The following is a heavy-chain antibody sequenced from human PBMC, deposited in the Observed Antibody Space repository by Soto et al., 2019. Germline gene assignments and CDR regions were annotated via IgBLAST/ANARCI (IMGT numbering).Heavy chain of an antibody. D-gene: IGHD3-22*01. CDR3: ARNLYDSSGYSPFGF. CDR1: GGSISSYY. V-gene: IGHV4-59*12. Sequence: SETLSLTCTVSGGSISSYYWSWIRQPPGKGLECIGYIYYSGSTNYNPSLKSRVTISVDTSKNQFSLKLTSVTDADTAQYFCARNLYDSSGYSPFGFWGPGALVTVSS. CDR2: IYYSGST. J-gene: IGHJ4*02.